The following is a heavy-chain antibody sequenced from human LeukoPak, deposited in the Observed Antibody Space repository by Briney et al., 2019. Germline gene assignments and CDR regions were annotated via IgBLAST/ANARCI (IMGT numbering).Heavy chain of an antibody. J-gene: IGHJ5*02. Sequence: PGASLRLSCAASGFTFSSYAMSWVRQAPGKGLEWVSAISGSGGSTYYADSVKGRFTISRDNSKNTLYLQMNSLRAEDTAVYYCAKENHRGCSSTSCYPVWFDPWGQGTLVTVSP. V-gene: IGHV3-23*01. CDR3: AKENHRGCSSTSCYPVWFDP. D-gene: IGHD2-2*01. CDR2: ISGSGGST. CDR1: GFTFSSYA.